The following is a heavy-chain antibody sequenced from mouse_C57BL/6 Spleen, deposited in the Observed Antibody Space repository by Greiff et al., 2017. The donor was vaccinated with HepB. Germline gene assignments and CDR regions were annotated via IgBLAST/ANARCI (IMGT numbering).Heavy chain of an antibody. CDR1: GFTFSDYG. Sequence: EVHLVESGGGLVKPGGSLKLSCAASGFTFSDYGMHWVRQAPEKGLEWVAYISSGSSTIYYADTVKGRCTISRDNAKNTLFLQMSSLRSEDTAKYYCASPGVYSNYLFDYWGQGTTLTVSS. V-gene: IGHV5-17*01. CDR3: ASPGVYSNYLFDY. D-gene: IGHD2-5*01. CDR2: ISSGSSTI. J-gene: IGHJ2*01.